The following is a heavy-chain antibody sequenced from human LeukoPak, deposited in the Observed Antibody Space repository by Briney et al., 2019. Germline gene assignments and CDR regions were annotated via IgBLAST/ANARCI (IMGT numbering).Heavy chain of an antibody. J-gene: IGHJ4*02. Sequence: PSETLSLTCAVYGGSFSGYYWSWIRQPPGKGLEWIGEINHSGSTNYNPSLKSRVTISVDTSKNQFSLKLSSVTAADTAVYYCARDEYYYGSGSPLDYWGQGTLVTVSS. CDR1: GGSFSGYY. CDR3: ARDEYYYGSGSPLDY. V-gene: IGHV4-34*01. D-gene: IGHD3-10*01. CDR2: INHSGST.